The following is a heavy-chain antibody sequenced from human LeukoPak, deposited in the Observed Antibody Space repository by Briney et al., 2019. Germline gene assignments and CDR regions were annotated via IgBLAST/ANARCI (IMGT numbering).Heavy chain of an antibody. CDR2: ISAYNGNT. J-gene: IGHJ4*02. CDR1: GYTFTSYG. D-gene: IGHD5-24*01. CDR3: ARLGAARRDDYNPKCPFDH. V-gene: IGHV1-18*01. Sequence: ASVKVSCKASGYTFTSYGISWVRQAPVQGLEWMGWISAYNGNTNYAQKLQGRVTMTTDTSTSTAYMELRSLRSDDAAVYYGARLGAARRDDYNPKCPFDHWGQGTLVTVSS.